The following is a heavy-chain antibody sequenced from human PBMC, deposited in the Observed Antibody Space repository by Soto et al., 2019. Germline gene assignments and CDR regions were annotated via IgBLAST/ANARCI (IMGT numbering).Heavy chain of an antibody. V-gene: IGHV4-39*01. D-gene: IGHD1-26*01. CDR3: TRRNSWTHKSFDL. CDR2: SYYSGTT. CDR1: GASISSHSYY. J-gene: IGHJ5*02. Sequence: WGTLSLTCTVSGASISSHSYYLTRIRQPPGKGLEWIGCSYYSGTTYFNPSVKSRSTISGDKSKNQFSLRLTSVTAADTAIYYCTRRNSWTHKSFDLWGPGALVTVSS.